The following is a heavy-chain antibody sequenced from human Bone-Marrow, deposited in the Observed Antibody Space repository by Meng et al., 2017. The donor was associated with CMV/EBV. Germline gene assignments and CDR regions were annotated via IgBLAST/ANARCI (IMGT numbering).Heavy chain of an antibody. Sequence: GESLKISCVASGFSFSDYSMNWVRQAPGKGLEWVSSISSSGTYIYYADSLKGRFTISRDNAKNSLYLQMNSLRADDTAVYYCARDQASPYSGSAPDVDYWGQGTLVTVSS. D-gene: IGHD6-19*01. J-gene: IGHJ4*02. CDR3: ARDQASPYSGSAPDVDY. V-gene: IGHV3-21*01. CDR2: ISSSGTYI. CDR1: GFSFSDYS.